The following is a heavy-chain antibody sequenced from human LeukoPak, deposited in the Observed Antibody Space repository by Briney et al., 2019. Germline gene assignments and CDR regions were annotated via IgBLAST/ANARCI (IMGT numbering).Heavy chain of an antibody. CDR2: IDPSDSDT. V-gene: IGHV5-51*01. CDR3: AIHHTVFGVIIPIHFDS. Sequence: GEFLKISCKGSGYTFNKYWIAWVRQMPGKGLEWMGMIDPSDSDTRYNPSFEGQVTMSADTSINTAYLQWSSLTASDTAIYYCAIHHTVFGVIIPIHFDSWGPGTPVTVSS. CDR1: GYTFNKYW. J-gene: IGHJ4*02. D-gene: IGHD3-3*01.